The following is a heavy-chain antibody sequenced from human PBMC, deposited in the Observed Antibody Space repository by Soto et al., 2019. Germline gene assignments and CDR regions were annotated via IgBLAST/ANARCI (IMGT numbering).Heavy chain of an antibody. CDR3: ARSNNLGYCSSTSCSRPYYYYYYYMDV. D-gene: IGHD2-2*01. CDR1: GGSISSYY. V-gene: IGHV4-59*08. CDR2: IYYSGST. Sequence: SETLSLTCTVSGGSISSYYWSWIRQPPGKGLEWIGYIYYSGSTNYNPSLKSRVTISVDTSKNQFSLKLSSVTAADTAVYYCARSNNLGYCSSTSCSRPYYYYYYYMDVWGKGTTVTVSS. J-gene: IGHJ6*03.